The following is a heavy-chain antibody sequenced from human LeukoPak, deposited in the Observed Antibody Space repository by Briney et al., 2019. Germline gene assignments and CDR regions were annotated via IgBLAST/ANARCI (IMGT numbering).Heavy chain of an antibody. J-gene: IGHJ5*02. Sequence: SETLSLTCTVSGGSISSYYWSWIRQPPGKGLEWIGYIYSSGSTNYDPSLKSRITISVNTSKNQFSLKLSSVTAADTAVYYCARVRYYDFWSGPGWFDPWGQGTLVTVSS. V-gene: IGHV4-59*01. D-gene: IGHD3-3*01. CDR2: IYSSGST. CDR3: ARVRYYDFWSGPGWFDP. CDR1: GGSISSYY.